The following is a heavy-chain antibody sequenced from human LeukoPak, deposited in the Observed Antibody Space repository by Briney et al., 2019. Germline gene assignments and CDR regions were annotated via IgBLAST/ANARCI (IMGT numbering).Heavy chain of an antibody. V-gene: IGHV4-59*01. J-gene: IGHJ4*02. CDR1: GGSISSYY. CDR3: ARADSGSYLFDY. Sequence: SETLSLTCTVSGGSISSYYWSWIRQPPGKGLEWIGYIYYSGSTNYNPSLKSRVTISVDTFKNQFSLKLSSVTAADTAVYYCARADSGSYLFDYWGQGTLVTVSS. D-gene: IGHD1-26*01. CDR2: IYYSGST.